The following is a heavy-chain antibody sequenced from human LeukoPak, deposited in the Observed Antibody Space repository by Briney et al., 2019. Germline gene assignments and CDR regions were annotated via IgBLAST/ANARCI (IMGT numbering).Heavy chain of an antibody. Sequence: ETGGSLRLSCAASGFTFSSYGMHWVRQAPGKGLEWVAVISYDGSKKYYADSVKGRFTISRASSKNMLYLQMDSLRVEDTDVYYCAKGFGSGPWDACDIWGQGTMVTVSS. CDR2: ISYDGSKK. D-gene: IGHD2-15*01. J-gene: IGHJ3*02. CDR3: AKGFGSGPWDACDI. V-gene: IGHV3-30*18. CDR1: GFTFSSYG.